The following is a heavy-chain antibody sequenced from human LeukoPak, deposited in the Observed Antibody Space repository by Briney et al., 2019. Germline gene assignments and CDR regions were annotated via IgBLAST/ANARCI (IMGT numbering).Heavy chain of an antibody. J-gene: IGHJ4*02. CDR2: VSYDGFNK. CDR3: AKDDSGSYFF. CDR1: GFTFSRYA. D-gene: IGHD1-26*01. V-gene: IGHV3-30-3*01. Sequence: GGSLRLSCAASGFTFSRYAVHWVRQAPGKGLEWVAVVSYDGFNKYYADSVKGRFSLSRDNSKNTLYLQMNSLRAEDTAVYYCAKDDSGSYFFWGQGTLVTVSS.